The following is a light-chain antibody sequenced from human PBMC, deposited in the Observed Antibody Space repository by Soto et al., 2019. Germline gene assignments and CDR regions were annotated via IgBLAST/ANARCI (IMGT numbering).Light chain of an antibody. CDR3: ATWDDGLNWV. CDR2: TTS. V-gene: IGLV1-47*01. Sequence: APKLLIHTTSARPSGVPDRFSGSKSGTSASLTISGLRSDDEADYYCATWDDGLNWVFGGGTKLTVL. J-gene: IGLJ3*02.